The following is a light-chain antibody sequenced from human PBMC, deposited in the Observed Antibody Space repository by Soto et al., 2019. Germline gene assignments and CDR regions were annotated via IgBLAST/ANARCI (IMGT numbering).Light chain of an antibody. Sequence: EIGLTQSPGTLSLSPGERATLSCRASQSVSSSYLAWYQQKPGQAPRLLIYGASSRATGIPDRFSGSGSGTDFTLNISRLEPDDFAVYYCQQYGSSPWTFGQGTKVESK. CDR3: QQYGSSPWT. CDR1: QSVSSSY. J-gene: IGKJ1*01. CDR2: GAS. V-gene: IGKV3-20*01.